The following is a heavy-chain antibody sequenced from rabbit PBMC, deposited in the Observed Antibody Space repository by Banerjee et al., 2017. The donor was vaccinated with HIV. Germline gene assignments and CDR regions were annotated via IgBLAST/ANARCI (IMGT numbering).Heavy chain of an antibody. D-gene: IGHD1-1*01. J-gene: IGHJ4*01. V-gene: IGHV1S47*01. Sequence: QEQLEESGGDLVKPEGSLTLTCTASGFDFSSNAMCWVRQAPGKRPEWIACIYNGDGSTYYANWVNGRFTISRSTSLNTVTLQMTSLTAADTATYFCARDLSGVIGWNLNLWGPGTLVTVS. CDR2: IYNGDGST. CDR1: GFDFSSNA. CDR3: ARDLSGVIGWNLNL.